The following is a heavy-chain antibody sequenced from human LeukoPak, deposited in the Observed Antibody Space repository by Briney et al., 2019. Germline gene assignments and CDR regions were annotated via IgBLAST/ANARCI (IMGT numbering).Heavy chain of an antibody. CDR2: ISSSSSYI. V-gene: IGHV3-21*01. CDR3: ARALYPIYYYYYYMDV. Sequence: GGSLRLSCAASGFTFSSYSMNWVRQAPGKGLEWVSSISSSSSYIYYADSVKGRFTISRDNAKNSLHLQMNSLRAEDTAVYYCARALYPIYYYYYYMDVWGKGTTVTVSS. D-gene: IGHD2/OR15-2a*01. CDR1: GFTFSSYS. J-gene: IGHJ6*03.